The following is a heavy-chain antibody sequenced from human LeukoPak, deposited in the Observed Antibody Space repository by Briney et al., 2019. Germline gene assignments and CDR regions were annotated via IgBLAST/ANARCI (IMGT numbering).Heavy chain of an antibody. Sequence: ASVKLSCKASGGTFSSYAISWVRQAPGQGLEWMAWINANDGNINYAQNLQGRVTMTTDTSTSTAYMEVGSLRSDDTAVYYCARQDGLYSPIDYWGQGTLVTVSS. V-gene: IGHV1-18*01. CDR1: GGTFSSYA. J-gene: IGHJ4*02. CDR2: INANDGNI. D-gene: IGHD5-24*01. CDR3: ARQDGLYSPIDY.